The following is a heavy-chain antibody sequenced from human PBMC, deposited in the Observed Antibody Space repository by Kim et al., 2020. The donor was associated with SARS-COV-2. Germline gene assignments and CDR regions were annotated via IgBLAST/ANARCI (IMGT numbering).Heavy chain of an antibody. D-gene: IGHD6-19*01. Sequence: TPSLKSRVTISVDTSKNQFSLKLSSVTAADTAVYYCARQQGIAVAGYPDYWGQGTLVTVSS. CDR3: ARQQGIAVAGYPDY. V-gene: IGHV4-59*08. J-gene: IGHJ4*02.